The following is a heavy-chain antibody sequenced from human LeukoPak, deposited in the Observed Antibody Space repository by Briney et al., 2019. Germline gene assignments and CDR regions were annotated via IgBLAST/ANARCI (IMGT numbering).Heavy chain of an antibody. V-gene: IGHV7-4-1*02. CDR2: INTNTGNP. Sequence: PEASVKVSCKASGYTFTSYAMNWVRQAPGQGLEWMGWINTNTGNPTYAQGFTGRFVFSLDTSVSTAYLQISSLKAEDTAVYYCARTHGERVYYDSSGYYGVYLDYWGQGTLVTVSS. CDR3: ARTHGERVYYDSSGYYGVYLDY. D-gene: IGHD3-22*01. J-gene: IGHJ4*02. CDR1: GYTFTSYA.